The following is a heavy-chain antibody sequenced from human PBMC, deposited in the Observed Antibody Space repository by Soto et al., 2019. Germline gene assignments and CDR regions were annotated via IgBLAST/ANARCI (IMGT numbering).Heavy chain of an antibody. V-gene: IGHV4-59*01. Sequence: SETLSLTCTVSGDSISRFYWSWIRQPPGKGLEWLGYISYSGGTNYSPALRSRVTISADTSKNQFSLKLNAVTAADTAVYYCARDDSTGGFDFWGQGALVTVSS. CDR3: ARDDSTGGFDF. CDR2: ISYSGGT. CDR1: GDSISRFY. J-gene: IGHJ4*02. D-gene: IGHD6-19*01.